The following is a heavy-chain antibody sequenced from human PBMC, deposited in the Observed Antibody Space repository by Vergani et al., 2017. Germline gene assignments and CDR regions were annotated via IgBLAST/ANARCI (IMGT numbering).Heavy chain of an antibody. CDR3: ARDRLSSDAIRL. CDR2: ISSTSDHI. CDR1: GFTLNIYS. J-gene: IGHJ3*01. V-gene: IGHV3-21*01. D-gene: IGHD6-6*01. Sequence: EVQLVESGGGLVKPGGSLRLSCTASGFTLNIYSMNWVRQAPGKGLEWVSGISSTSDHIYHADSLKGRFTISRDNAKNSIFLHMNNLRADDTAVYYCARDRLSSDAIRLWGQGTAVTVSS.